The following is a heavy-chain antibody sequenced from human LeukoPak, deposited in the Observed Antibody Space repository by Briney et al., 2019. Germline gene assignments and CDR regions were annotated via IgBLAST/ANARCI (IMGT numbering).Heavy chain of an antibody. V-gene: IGHV3-21*01. Sequence: GGSLRLSCAASGFTFSSYSMNWVRQAPGKGLEWVSSISSSSSYIYYADSVKGRFTISRDNAKNSLYLQMNSLRAEDTAVYYCARVPVDADAFDIWGQGTVVTVSS. CDR3: ARVPVDADAFDI. D-gene: IGHD5-12*01. CDR2: ISSSSSYI. J-gene: IGHJ3*02. CDR1: GFTFSSYS.